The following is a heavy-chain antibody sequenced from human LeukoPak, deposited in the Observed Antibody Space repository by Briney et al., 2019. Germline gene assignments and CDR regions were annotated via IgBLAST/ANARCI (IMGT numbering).Heavy chain of an antibody. CDR1: GGSISSSSYY. V-gene: IGHV4-61*01. J-gene: IGHJ4*02. Sequence: ASETLSLTCTVSGGSISSSSYYWSWIRQPPGKGLEWIGYIYYSGSTNYNPSLKSRVTISVDTSKNQFSLKLSSVTAADTAVYYCARSFGQGYFDYWGQGTLVTVSS. CDR3: ARSFGQGYFDY. D-gene: IGHD3-16*01. CDR2: IYYSGST.